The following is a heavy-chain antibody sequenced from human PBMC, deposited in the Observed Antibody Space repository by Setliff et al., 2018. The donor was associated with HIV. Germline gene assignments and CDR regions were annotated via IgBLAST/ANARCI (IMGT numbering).Heavy chain of an antibody. J-gene: IGHJ6*03. CDR2: MNPNSGNT. V-gene: IGHV1-8*02. CDR1: GYTFTSYD. D-gene: IGHD3-22*01. CDR3: ARARRDSYDRGRRNRYYIDV. Sequence: GASVKVSCKASGYTFTSYDINWVRQATGQGLEWMGWMNPNSGNTGYAQKFQGRVTMTRDASISTAYMELNTLKFEDTAVYYCARARRDSYDRGRRNRYYIDVWGKGTTVTVSS.